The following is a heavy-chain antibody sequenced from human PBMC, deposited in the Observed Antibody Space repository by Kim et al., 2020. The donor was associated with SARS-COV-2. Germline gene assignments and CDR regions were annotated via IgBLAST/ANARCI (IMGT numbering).Heavy chain of an antibody. D-gene: IGHD4-17*01. Sequence: GGSLRLSCAASGFTFSSYDMHWVRQATGKGLEWVSAIGTAGDTYYPGSVKGRFTISRENAKNSLYPQMNSLRAGDTAVYYCARGYGDYVPGDYWGQGTLVTVSS. V-gene: IGHV3-13*01. CDR3: ARGYGDYVPGDY. CDR2: IGTAGDT. J-gene: IGHJ4*02. CDR1: GFTFSSYD.